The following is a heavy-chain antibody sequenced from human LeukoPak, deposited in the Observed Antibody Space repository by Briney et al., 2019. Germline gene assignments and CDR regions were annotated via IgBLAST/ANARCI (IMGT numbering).Heavy chain of an antibody. D-gene: IGHD3-10*01. V-gene: IGHV3-7*01. CDR1: GFTFSSYW. CDR3: ARDWMSYYSPAPYGSGSYSINWFDP. CDR2: IKQDGSEK. Sequence: GGSLRLSCAASGFTFSSYWMSWVRQAPGKGLEWVANIKQDGSEKYYVDSVKGRFTISRDNAKNSLYLQMNSLRAEDTAVYYCARDWMSYYSPAPYGSGSYSINWFDPWGQGTLVTVSS. J-gene: IGHJ5*02.